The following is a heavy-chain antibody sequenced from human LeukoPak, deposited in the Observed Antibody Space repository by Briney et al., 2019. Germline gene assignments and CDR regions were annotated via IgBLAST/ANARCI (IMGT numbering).Heavy chain of an antibody. CDR2: ISTNGRST. CDR1: GFTFSKSA. J-gene: IGHJ4*02. D-gene: IGHD3-9*01. V-gene: IGHV3-64D*06. CDR3: VKDGYHDILTGLAYYFAY. Sequence: GGSLRLSCSATGFTFSKSAMHWVRQAPGKGLQHISAISTNGRSTFYADSVKGRFTISRDNSKNTLSFQMSSLRAEDTAVYYCVKDGYHDILTGLAYYFAYWGQGTLVTVSS.